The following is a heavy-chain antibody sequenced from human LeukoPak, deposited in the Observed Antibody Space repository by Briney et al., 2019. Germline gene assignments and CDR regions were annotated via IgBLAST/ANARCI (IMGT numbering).Heavy chain of an antibody. CDR3: ARLWVDSGSYPGY. V-gene: IGHV5-51*01. CDR2: IYPGDSDT. Sequence: GESLKISWKGSGYSFTSYWIGWVSQMPGKGLEWMGIIYPGDSDTRYSPSFQGQVTISADKSISTAYLQWSSLKASDTAMYYCARLWVDSGSYPGYWGQGTLVTVSS. D-gene: IGHD1-26*01. CDR1: GYSFTSYW. J-gene: IGHJ4*02.